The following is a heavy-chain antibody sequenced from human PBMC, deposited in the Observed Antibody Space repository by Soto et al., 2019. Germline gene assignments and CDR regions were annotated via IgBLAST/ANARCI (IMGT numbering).Heavy chain of an antibody. D-gene: IGHD3-9*01. Sequence: EVQVLESGGGLAQPGRSLRLSCAVSGLSFSSYAMTWVRQSPGKGLEWDSSISRSGNSTYSADSVRGRFTISRDNSKTTLYLQMNSLRAEDTAVYYCAKDAKILDWLPTSYYFVFWGQGTLVTVSS. CDR3: AKDAKILDWLPTSYYFVF. V-gene: IGHV3-23*01. CDR2: ISRSGNST. CDR1: GLSFSSYA. J-gene: IGHJ4*02.